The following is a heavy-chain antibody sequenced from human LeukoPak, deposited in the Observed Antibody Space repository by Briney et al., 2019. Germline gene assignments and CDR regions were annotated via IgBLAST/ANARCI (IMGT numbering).Heavy chain of an antibody. CDR2: ISYDGSNK. V-gene: IGHV3-30*18. CDR3: AKATAGMDV. J-gene: IGHJ6*02. Sequence: GESLRLSCAASGFTFSSYGMHWVRQAPGKGLEWVAVISYDGSNKYYADSVKGRFTISRDNSKNTLYLQMNSLRAEDTAVYYCAKATAGMDVWGQGTTVTVSS. CDR1: GFTFSSYG.